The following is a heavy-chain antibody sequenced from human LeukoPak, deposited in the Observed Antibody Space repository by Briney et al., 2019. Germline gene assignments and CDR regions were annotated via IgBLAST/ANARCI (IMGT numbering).Heavy chain of an antibody. Sequence: GGSLRLSCAASGFTFSSYWMSWVRQAPGKGLEWVANIKQDGSEKYYVDSVKGRFTISRDNAKNSLYLQMNSLRAEDTAVYYCARDCSGVYCNFYYMDVWGKGTTVTVSS. V-gene: IGHV3-7*01. J-gene: IGHJ6*03. D-gene: IGHD1-26*01. CDR3: ARDCSGVYCNFYYMDV. CDR2: IKQDGSEK. CDR1: GFTFSSYW.